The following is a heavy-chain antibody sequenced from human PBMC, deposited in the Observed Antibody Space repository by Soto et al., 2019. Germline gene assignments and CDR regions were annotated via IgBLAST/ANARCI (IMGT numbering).Heavy chain of an antibody. D-gene: IGHD2-15*01. CDR2: ISYDGSHK. CDR1: GFTFSNFA. J-gene: IGHJ6*02. CDR3: ARDYSYQRAMDV. Sequence: GGSLRLSVAAFGFTFSNFAMYWVRQAPGKGLEGVTVISYDGSHKYYADSVKGRFTISRDNSKNTLYLQMNNLRAEDSAVYFCARDYSYQRAMDVWGQGTTVNVSS. V-gene: IGHV3-30-3*01.